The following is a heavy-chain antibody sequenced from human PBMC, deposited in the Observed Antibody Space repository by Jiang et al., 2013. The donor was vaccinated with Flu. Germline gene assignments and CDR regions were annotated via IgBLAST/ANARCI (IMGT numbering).Heavy chain of an antibody. CDR3: ARVSITGTYFDY. Sequence: ELLKPSETLSLTCTVSGGSISSYYWSWIQQPPGKGLEWIGYIYYSGSTNYNPSLKSRVTISVDTSKNQFSLKLSSVAAADTAVYYCARVSITGTYFDYWGQGTLVTVSS. CDR1: GGSISSYY. J-gene: IGHJ4*02. V-gene: IGHV4-59*01. CDR2: IYYSGST. D-gene: IGHD1-7*01.